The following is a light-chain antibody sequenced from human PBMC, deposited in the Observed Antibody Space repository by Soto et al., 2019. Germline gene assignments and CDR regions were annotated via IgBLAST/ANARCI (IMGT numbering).Light chain of an antibody. CDR2: AAS. Sequence: DIQMTQSPTSLSASVGDRVTITCRASQDIRNFVAWYQQKPGKAPKLQIYAASTLQSGVPSRFSGSGSGTDFTLTSNSLQPEDVATYSCQRYSSVPVFGPGTKVEIK. CDR3: QRYSSVPV. V-gene: IGKV1-27*01. CDR1: QDIRNF. J-gene: IGKJ3*01.